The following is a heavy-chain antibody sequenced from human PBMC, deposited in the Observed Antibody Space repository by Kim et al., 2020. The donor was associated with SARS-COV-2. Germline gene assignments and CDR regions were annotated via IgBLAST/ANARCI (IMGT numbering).Heavy chain of an antibody. Sequence: SVKVSCKASGGTFSSYTISWVRQAPGQGLEWMGRIIPILGIANYAQKFQGRVTITADKSTSTAYMELSSLRSEDTAVYYCARVLRPYYYGMDVWGQGTTVTVSS. V-gene: IGHV1-69*02. CDR3: ARVLRPYYYGMDV. CDR1: GGTFSSYT. J-gene: IGHJ6*02. CDR2: IIPILGIA.